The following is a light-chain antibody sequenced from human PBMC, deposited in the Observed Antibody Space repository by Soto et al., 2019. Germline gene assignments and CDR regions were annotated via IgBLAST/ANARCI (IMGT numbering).Light chain of an antibody. V-gene: IGKV1-5*03. J-gene: IGKJ1*01. Sequence: DFQMTQSPSTLSASVGDRVTINCRASQSVTTWLAWFQQKPGKAPKLLIYTESNLEGGVPSRFSGSGSGTEFTLTISSLQPDDFATYYCQQYRTYPWTFGQGTKVEI. CDR2: TES. CDR1: QSVTTW. CDR3: QQYRTYPWT.